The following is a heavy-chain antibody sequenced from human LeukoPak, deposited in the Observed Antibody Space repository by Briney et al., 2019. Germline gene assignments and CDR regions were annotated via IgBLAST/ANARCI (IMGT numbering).Heavy chain of an antibody. Sequence: SETLSLTCTVSGGSISSSSYYWGWLRQPPGKGLEWLGSIYYSGSTYYNPSLKSRVTISVDTSKNQFSLKLSSVTAADTAVYYCARCPGRSSWYPPWYFDLWGRGTLVTVSS. CDR1: GGSISSSSYY. V-gene: IGHV4-39*07. CDR2: IYYSGST. J-gene: IGHJ2*01. CDR3: ARCPGRSSWYPPWYFDL. D-gene: IGHD6-13*01.